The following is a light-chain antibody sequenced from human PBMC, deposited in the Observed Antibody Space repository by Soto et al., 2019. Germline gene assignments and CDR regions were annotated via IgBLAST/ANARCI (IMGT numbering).Light chain of an antibody. CDR3: LQDYNYPLT. CDR1: QAIRND. V-gene: IGKV1-6*01. J-gene: IGKJ1*01. Sequence: AIQMTQSPSSLSASVGGRVTITCRASQAIRNDLGWYQQKPGKAPKLLIYSASSLQSGVPSRFSGSGSGTDFTLTISSLQPEDFAIYFCLQDYNYPLTFGQGTK. CDR2: SAS.